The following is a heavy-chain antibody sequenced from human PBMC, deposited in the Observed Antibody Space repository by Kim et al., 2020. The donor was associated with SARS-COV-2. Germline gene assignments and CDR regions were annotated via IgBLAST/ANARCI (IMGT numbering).Heavy chain of an antibody. V-gene: IGHV3-49*03. D-gene: IGHD3-22*01. CDR3: TRDLGAYYSDAFDI. CDR2: IRSKAYGGTT. J-gene: IGHJ3*02. Sequence: GGSLRLSCTASGFTFGDYAMSWFRQAPGKGLEWVGFIRSKAYGGTTEYAASVKGRFTISRDDYKSIAYLQMNSLKTEDTAVYYCTRDLGAYYSDAFDIWGQGTMVTVSS. CDR1: GFTFGDYA.